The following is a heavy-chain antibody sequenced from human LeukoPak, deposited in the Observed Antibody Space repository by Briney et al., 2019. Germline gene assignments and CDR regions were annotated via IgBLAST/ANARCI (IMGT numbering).Heavy chain of an antibody. Sequence: ASVKASCKVSGYTLTELSMHWVRQAPGKGLEWLGGFDPEDGETIYAQKFQGRVTMTEDTSTDTAYMELSSLRSEDTAVYYCATDGPNYYGSGSYYDYWGQGTLVTVSS. D-gene: IGHD3-10*01. J-gene: IGHJ4*02. CDR3: ATDGPNYYGSGSYYDY. CDR2: FDPEDGET. V-gene: IGHV1-24*01. CDR1: GYTLTELS.